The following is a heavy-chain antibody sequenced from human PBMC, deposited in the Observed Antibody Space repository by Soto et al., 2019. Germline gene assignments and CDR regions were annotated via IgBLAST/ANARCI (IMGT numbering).Heavy chain of an antibody. CDR2: IDPSDSYT. V-gene: IGHV5-10-1*01. D-gene: IGHD3-3*01. Sequence: GESLKISCKDSGYSFTSSWISWVRQMPGKGLEWMGRIDPSDSYTNYSPSFQGHVTISADKSISTAYLQWSSLKASDTAMYYCARLTRTIFGVVTYGMDVWGQGTTVTVSS. J-gene: IGHJ6*02. CDR1: GYSFTSSW. CDR3: ARLTRTIFGVVTYGMDV.